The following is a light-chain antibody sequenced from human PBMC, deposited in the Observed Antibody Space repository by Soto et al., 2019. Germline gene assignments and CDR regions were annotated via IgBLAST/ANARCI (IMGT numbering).Light chain of an antibody. CDR2: DAS. J-gene: IGKJ1*01. Sequence: DLQMTQSPSTLSASVGDRVTITCRASQSISNYLAWYQQKPGKAPKLLIYDASNLEGGVPSRFSGSGSGTEFTLIISSLQPDDFATYYCQQFFYFWTFGQGTKVEIK. V-gene: IGKV1-5*01. CDR1: QSISNY. CDR3: QQFFYFWT.